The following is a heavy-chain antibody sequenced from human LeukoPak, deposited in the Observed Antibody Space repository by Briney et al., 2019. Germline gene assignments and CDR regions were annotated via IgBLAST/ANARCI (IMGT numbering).Heavy chain of an antibody. CDR3: ARGGYCSGGSCYAMYNWFDP. D-gene: IGHD2-15*01. V-gene: IGHV3-21*01. CDR1: GFTFDDYA. J-gene: IGHJ5*02. CDR2: ISSSSYI. Sequence: GGSLRLSCAASGFTFDDYAMHWVRQAPGKGLEWVSSISSSSYIYYADSVKGRFTISRDNAKNSLYLQMNSLRAEGTAVYYCARGGYCSGGSCYAMYNWFDPWGQGTLVTVSS.